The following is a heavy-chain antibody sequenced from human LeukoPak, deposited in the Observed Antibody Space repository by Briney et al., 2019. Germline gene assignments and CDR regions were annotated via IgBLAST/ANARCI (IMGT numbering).Heavy chain of an antibody. D-gene: IGHD3-3*01. CDR1: GFTFSNYA. Sequence: GGSLRLSCEASGFTFSNYAMSWVRQAPGKGLEWVSGICGHGISIYYADSVKGRFTISRDNSKSTLYLQMNRLRAEDTAVYFCARDRGFPGSGRPDVLDFWGQGTMVPVSS. J-gene: IGHJ3*01. V-gene: IGHV3-23*01. CDR2: ICGHGISI. CDR3: ARDRGFPGSGRPDVLDF.